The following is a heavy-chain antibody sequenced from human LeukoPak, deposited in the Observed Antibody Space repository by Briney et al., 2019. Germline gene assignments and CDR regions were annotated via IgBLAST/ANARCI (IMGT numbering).Heavy chain of an antibody. Sequence: PSETLSLTCAVYGGSFSGYYWNWIRQPPGKGLEWIGEINHSGSTNYNPSLKSRVTISVDTSKNQFSLKLSSVTAADTAVYYCARGATPFDYWGQETLVTVSS. CDR3: ARGATPFDY. V-gene: IGHV4-34*01. CDR1: GGSFSGYY. J-gene: IGHJ4*02. CDR2: INHSGST.